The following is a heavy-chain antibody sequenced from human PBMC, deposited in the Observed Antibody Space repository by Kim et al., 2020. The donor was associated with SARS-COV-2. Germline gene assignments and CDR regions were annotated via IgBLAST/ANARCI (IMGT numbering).Heavy chain of an antibody. CDR2: SSPGYEDP. CDR3: ATEGPVRTQGFP. V-gene: IGHV1-24*01. Sequence: ASVKVSCKVSGYIITKLSIHWVRQGPGKGLEWMGRSSPGYEDPMYARQFQGRVSIVKDISSSVVYLGLSSLTFEDTATYFCATEGPVRTQGFPWGRG. CDR1: GYIITKLS. J-gene: IGHJ5*02. D-gene: IGHD3-10*01.